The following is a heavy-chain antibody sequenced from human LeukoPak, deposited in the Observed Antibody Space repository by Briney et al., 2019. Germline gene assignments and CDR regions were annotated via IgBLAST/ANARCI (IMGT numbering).Heavy chain of an antibody. V-gene: IGHV3-30*02. Sequence: PGGSLRLSCAASGFTFSDYYMSWIRQAPGKGLEWVAFIRYDGSNKYYADSVKGRFTISRDNSKNTLYLQMNSLRAEDTAVYYCAKRAFKGATRVYYYMDVWGKGTTVTVSS. CDR2: IRYDGSNK. CDR1: GFTFSDYY. D-gene: IGHD4-11*01. J-gene: IGHJ6*03. CDR3: AKRAFKGATRVYYYMDV.